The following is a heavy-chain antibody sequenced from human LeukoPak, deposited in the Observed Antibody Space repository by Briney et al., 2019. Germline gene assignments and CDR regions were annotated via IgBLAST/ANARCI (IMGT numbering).Heavy chain of an antibody. J-gene: IGHJ4*02. D-gene: IGHD3-3*01. CDR3: ATLSHVEWNFDY. V-gene: IGHV1-24*01. CDR1: GYTLTELS. CDR2: FDPEDGET. Sequence: ASVKVSCKGSGYTLTELSMHWVRQAPGKGLEWMGGFDPEDGETIYAQKFQGRVTMTEDTSTDTAYMELSRLRAEDTVVYYCATLSHVEWNFDYWGQGTLVTVSS.